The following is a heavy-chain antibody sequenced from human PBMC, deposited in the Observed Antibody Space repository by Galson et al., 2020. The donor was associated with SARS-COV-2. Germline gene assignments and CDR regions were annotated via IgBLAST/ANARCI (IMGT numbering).Heavy chain of an antibody. CDR3: ASDYGSGIYYYYYGMDV. CDR1: GFTFSSYS. D-gene: IGHD3-10*01. J-gene: IGHJ6*02. Sequence: GGSLRLSCAASGFTFSSYSMNWVRQAPGKGLEWVSYISSSSSTIYYADSVKGRFTISRDNAKNSLYLQMNSLRDEDTAVYYCASDYGSGIYYYYYGMDVWGQGTTVTVSS. CDR2: ISSSSSTI. V-gene: IGHV3-48*02.